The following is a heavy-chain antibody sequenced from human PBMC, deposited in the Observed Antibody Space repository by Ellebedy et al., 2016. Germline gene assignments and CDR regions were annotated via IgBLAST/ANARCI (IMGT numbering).Heavy chain of an antibody. J-gene: IGHJ4*02. D-gene: IGHD3-9*01. CDR3: AGGSYFDWLFDY. Sequence: GGSLRLSCAASGFTFSSYSMNWVRQAPGKGLEWVSSISSSSSYIYYADSVKGRFTISRDNAKNSLYLQMNSLRAEGTAVYYCAGGSYFDWLFDYWGQGTLVTVSS. V-gene: IGHV3-21*01. CDR2: ISSSSSYI. CDR1: GFTFSSYS.